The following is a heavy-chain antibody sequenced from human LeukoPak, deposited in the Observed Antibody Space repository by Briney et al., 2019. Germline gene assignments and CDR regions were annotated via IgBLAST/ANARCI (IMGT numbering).Heavy chain of an antibody. CDR1: GGSISSYY. CDR2: IYTSGST. D-gene: IGHD3-16*01. CDR3: ARVHRRSGFGSLPYYYGMDV. Sequence: PSETLSLTCTVSGGSISSYYWSWIRQPPGKGLEWIGYIYTSGSTNYNPSLKSRVTISVDTSKNQFSLKLSSVTAADTAVYYCARVHRRSGFGSLPYYYGMDVWGQGTTVTVSS. V-gene: IGHV4-4*09. J-gene: IGHJ6*02.